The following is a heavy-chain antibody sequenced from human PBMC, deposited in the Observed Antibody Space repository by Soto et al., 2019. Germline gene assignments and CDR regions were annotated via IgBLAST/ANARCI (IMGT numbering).Heavy chain of an antibody. Sequence: GASVKVSCKASGGTFSSYTISWVRQAPGRGLEWMGRIIPILGIANYAQKFQGRVTITADKSTSTAYMELSSLRSEDTAVYYCAPELSITMIANWGQGTLVTVSS. CDR2: IIPILGIA. J-gene: IGHJ4*02. D-gene: IGHD3-22*01. V-gene: IGHV1-69*02. CDR1: GGTFSSYT. CDR3: APELSITMIAN.